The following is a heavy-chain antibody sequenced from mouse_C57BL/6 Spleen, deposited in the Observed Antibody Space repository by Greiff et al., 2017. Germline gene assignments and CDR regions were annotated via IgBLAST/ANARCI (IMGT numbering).Heavy chain of an antibody. CDR3: ARGDYYGRIYFDY. CDR1: GYSITSGYY. D-gene: IGHD1-1*01. Sequence: DVQLQESGPGLVKPSQSLSLTCSVTGYSITSGYYWNWIRQFPGNKLEWMGYISYDGSNNYNPSLKNRISITRDTSKNQFFLKLNSVTTEDTATYYCARGDYYGRIYFDYWGQGTTLTVSS. CDR2: ISYDGSN. V-gene: IGHV3-6*01. J-gene: IGHJ2*01.